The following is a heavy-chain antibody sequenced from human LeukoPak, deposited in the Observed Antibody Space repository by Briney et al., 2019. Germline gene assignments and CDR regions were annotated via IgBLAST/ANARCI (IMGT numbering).Heavy chain of an antibody. J-gene: IGHJ3*02. CDR3: ARDWVAGVPFDAFDI. Sequence: GGSLRLSCAASGFTLSSYWMSWVRQAPGKGLEWVANIKEDGSEKYYVDSVKGRFTISRDNAQNSAYLHMNSLTAEDTAIYYCARDWVAGVPFDAFDIWGQGTMVSVSS. CDR2: IKEDGSEK. V-gene: IGHV3-7*03. D-gene: IGHD3-10*01. CDR1: GFTLSSYW.